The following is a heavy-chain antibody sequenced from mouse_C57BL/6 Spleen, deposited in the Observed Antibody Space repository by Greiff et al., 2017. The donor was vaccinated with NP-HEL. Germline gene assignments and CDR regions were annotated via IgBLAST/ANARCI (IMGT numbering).Heavy chain of an antibody. J-gene: IGHJ4*01. CDR2: IDPSDSET. V-gene: IGHV1-52*01. D-gene: IGHD1-1*01. Sequence: QVQLQQSGAELVRPGSSVKLSCKASGYTFTSYWMHWVKQRPIQGLEWIGNIDPSDSETHYNQKFKDKATLTVDKSSSTAYMQLSSLTSEDSAVYYCARGYYGSSLYYAMDYWGQGTSVTVSS. CDR3: ARGYYGSSLYYAMDY. CDR1: GYTFTSYW.